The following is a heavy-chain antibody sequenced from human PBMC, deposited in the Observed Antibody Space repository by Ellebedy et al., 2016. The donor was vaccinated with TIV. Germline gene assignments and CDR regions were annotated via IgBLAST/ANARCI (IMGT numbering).Heavy chain of an antibody. Sequence: PGGSLRLSCEASGFNFYAVGMHWVRQAPGKGLEWVSSVSSSSGYIYYADSVKGRFTISRDNAKKSLYLQMNSLRAEDTALYYCARDRVGFRRGIDYWGQGTLVTVSS. CDR2: VSSSSGYI. V-gene: IGHV3-21*01. D-gene: IGHD2-15*01. CDR1: GFNFYAVG. J-gene: IGHJ4*02. CDR3: ARDRVGFRRGIDY.